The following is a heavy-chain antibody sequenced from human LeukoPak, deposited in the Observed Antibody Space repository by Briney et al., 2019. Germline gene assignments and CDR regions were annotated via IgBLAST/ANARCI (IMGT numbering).Heavy chain of an antibody. Sequence: PGGSLRLSCAASGFTFSDHYMSWFRLSPGKGLEWLSYITSSGTTTDYADSVKGRFTISRDNAKSSMYLQMNSLRPEDTAVYYCARDPDYGDPEWGQGTLVTVSS. CDR2: ITSSGTTT. D-gene: IGHD4-17*01. V-gene: IGHV3-11*01. CDR1: GFTFSDHY. J-gene: IGHJ4*02. CDR3: ARDPDYGDPE.